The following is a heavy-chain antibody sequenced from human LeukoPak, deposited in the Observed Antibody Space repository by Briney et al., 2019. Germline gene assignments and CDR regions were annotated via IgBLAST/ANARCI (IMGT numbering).Heavy chain of an antibody. J-gene: IGHJ4*02. Sequence: SETLSLTCTVSGDSFSSYHWSWLRQPPGKGLEWIGYISSSGSTSYNPSLETRLTISVDTSKNQFSLKLRSVTAADTAVYYCARVGRGDHTWGSYYCDHWGQGTLVSVSS. CDR1: GDSFSSYH. D-gene: IGHD3-16*01. CDR3: ARVGRGDHTWGSYYCDH. V-gene: IGHV4-59*01. CDR2: ISSSGST.